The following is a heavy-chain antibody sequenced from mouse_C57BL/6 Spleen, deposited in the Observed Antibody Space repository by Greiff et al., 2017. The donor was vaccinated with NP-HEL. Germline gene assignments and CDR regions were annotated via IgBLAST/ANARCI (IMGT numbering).Heavy chain of an antibody. J-gene: IGHJ2*01. V-gene: IGHV1-82*01. CDR1: GYAFSSSW. CDR3: AREDSMVTFDY. D-gene: IGHD2-2*01. CDR2: IYPGDGDT. Sequence: QVQLQQSGPELVKPGASVKISCKASGYAFSSSWMNWVKQRPGKGLEWIGRIYPGDGDTNYNGKFKGKATLTADKSSSTAYMQLSSLTSEDSAVYFCAREDSMVTFDYWGQGTTLTVSS.